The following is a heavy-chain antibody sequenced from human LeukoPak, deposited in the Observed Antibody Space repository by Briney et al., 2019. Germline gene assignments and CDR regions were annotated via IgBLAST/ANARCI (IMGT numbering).Heavy chain of an antibody. Sequence: PSETLSLTCTVSGGSISSYYWSWIRQPAGKGLEWIGRIYTSGSTNYNPSLKSRVTMSVDTSKNQFSLKLSPVTAADTAVYYCARAIGKVAGTDYYYYMDVWGKGTTVTVSS. CDR2: IYTSGST. CDR1: GGSISSYY. V-gene: IGHV4-4*07. CDR3: ARAIGKVAGTDYYYYMDV. D-gene: IGHD6-19*01. J-gene: IGHJ6*03.